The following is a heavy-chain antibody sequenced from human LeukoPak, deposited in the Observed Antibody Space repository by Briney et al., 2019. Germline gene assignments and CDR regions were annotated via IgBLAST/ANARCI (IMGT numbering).Heavy chain of an antibody. V-gene: IGHV3-53*01. CDR1: GFTVRSTY. D-gene: IGHD3-9*01. Sequence: GGSLRLSCAASGFTVRSTYMSWVRQAPGKGLEWVSVIYSGGSTYYADSVKGRFTISRDNSKNTLDLQMNSLRAEDTAVYYCARASSKQLAGYLPDGFDIWGQGTMVTVSS. J-gene: IGHJ3*02. CDR3: ARASSKQLAGYLPDGFDI. CDR2: IYSGGST.